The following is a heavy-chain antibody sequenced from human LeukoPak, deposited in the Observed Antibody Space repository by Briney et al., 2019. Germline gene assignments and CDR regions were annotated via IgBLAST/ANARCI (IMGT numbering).Heavy chain of an antibody. CDR2: IYYNGNT. D-gene: IGHD1-20*01. CDR1: GDSISSGSHY. CDR3: ARDGNWLGRGFDY. V-gene: IGHV4-30-4*08. J-gene: IGHJ4*02. Sequence: PSQTLSLTCSVSGDSISSGSHYWSWIRQPPGKGLEWIGYIYYNGNTYYNPSLKSRLAISVDTSKNQFSLKLSFVTVADTAVYYCARDGNWLGRGFDYWGREPWSPSPQ.